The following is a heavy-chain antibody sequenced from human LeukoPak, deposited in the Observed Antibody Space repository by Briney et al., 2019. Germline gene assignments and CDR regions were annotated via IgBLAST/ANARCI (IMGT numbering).Heavy chain of an antibody. V-gene: IGHV3-15*01. CDR1: GFTFSNAW. J-gene: IGHJ4*02. CDR3: TTDGLTYYYDSSGYYYVHYFDY. D-gene: IGHD3-22*01. CDR2: IKSKTDGGTT. Sequence: PGGSLRLSCAASGFTFSNAWMSWVRQAPGKGLEWVGRIKSKTDGGTTDYAAPVKGRFTISRDDSKNTLYLQMNSLKTEDTAVYYCTTDGLTYYYDSSGYYYVHYFDYWGQGTLVTVSS.